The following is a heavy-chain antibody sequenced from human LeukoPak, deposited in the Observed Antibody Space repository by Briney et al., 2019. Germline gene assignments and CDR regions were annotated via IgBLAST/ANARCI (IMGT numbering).Heavy chain of an antibody. D-gene: IGHD4-23*01. CDR2: ISGSGGST. Sequence: PGGSLRLSCAASGFTFSSYAMSWVRQAPGKGLEWVSAISGSGGSTYYADSVEGRFTISRDNSKNTLYLQMNSLRAEDTAVYYCAKAQDYGGNSARDYWGQGTLVTVSS. V-gene: IGHV3-23*01. J-gene: IGHJ4*02. CDR3: AKAQDYGGNSARDY. CDR1: GFTFSSYA.